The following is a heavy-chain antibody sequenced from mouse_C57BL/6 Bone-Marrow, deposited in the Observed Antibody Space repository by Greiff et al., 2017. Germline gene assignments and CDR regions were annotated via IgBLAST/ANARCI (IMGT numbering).Heavy chain of an antibody. D-gene: IGHD4-1*01. CDR3: ARSLGRYYFDY. CDR2: IFPGSGST. CDR1: GYTFTDYY. V-gene: IGHV1-75*01. J-gene: IGHJ2*01. Sequence: VKLVESGPELVKPGASVKISCKASGYTFTDYYLNWVKQRPGQGLEWIGWIFPGSGSTYYNEKFKGKATLTVDKSSSTAYMLLSSLTSEDSAVYFCARSLGRYYFDYWGQGTTLTVSS.